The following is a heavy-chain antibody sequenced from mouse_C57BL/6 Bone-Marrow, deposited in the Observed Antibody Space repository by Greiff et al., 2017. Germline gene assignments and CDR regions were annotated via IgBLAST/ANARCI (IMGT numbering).Heavy chain of an antibody. Sequence: VKLVESGPGLVQPSQSLSITCTVSGFSLTSYGVHWVRQSPGKGLEWLGVIWSGGSTDYNAAFISRLSISKDNSKSQVFFKMNSLQADDTAIYYCARKEDYGSAYAMDYWGQGTSVTVSS. J-gene: IGHJ4*01. CDR2: IWSGGST. CDR3: ARKEDYGSAYAMDY. D-gene: IGHD1-1*01. CDR1: GFSLTSYG. V-gene: IGHV2-2*01.